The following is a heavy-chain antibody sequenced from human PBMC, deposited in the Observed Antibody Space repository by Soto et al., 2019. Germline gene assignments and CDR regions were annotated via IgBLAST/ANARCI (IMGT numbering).Heavy chain of an antibody. D-gene: IGHD3-10*01. Sequence: PGGSLRLSCAASGFTFNNYAMTWVRQAPGKGLEWVSTILQSGSGTFYADSLRGRFIISRDNSKNTLYLQMNSLRAEDTAVYHCVRDYFHVSGRYYDIPLDYWGQGTLATVS. CDR2: ILQSGSGT. CDR3: VRDYFHVSGRYYDIPLDY. J-gene: IGHJ4*02. CDR1: GFTFNNYA. V-gene: IGHV3-23*01.